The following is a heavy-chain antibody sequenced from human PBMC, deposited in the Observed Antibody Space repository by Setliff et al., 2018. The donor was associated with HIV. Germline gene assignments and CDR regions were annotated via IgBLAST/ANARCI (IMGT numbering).Heavy chain of an antibody. D-gene: IGHD3-22*01. CDR2: IRYDGSNK. Sequence: QPGGSLRLSCAACAFTFSSYNMNWVRQAQGKGLEWVAFIRYDGSNKYYADSVKGRFTISRDNSKNTLYLQMNSLRAEDTAVYYCATTHNYARSDYNGWGQGILVTVSS. CDR3: ATTHNYARSDYNG. J-gene: IGHJ4*02. CDR1: AFTFSSYN. V-gene: IGHV3-30*02.